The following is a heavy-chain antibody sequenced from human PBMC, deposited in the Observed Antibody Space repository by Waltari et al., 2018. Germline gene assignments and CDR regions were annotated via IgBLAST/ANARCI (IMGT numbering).Heavy chain of an antibody. CDR1: SSYA. Sequence: SSYAMHWVRQAPGKGLEWVAVISYDGSNKYYADSVKGRFTISRDNSKNTLYLQMNSLRAEDTAVYYCARDRSRDWNFFYYGMDVWGQGTTVTVSS. D-gene: IGHD1-1*01. CDR3: ARDRSRDWNFFYYGMDV. CDR2: ISYDGSNK. J-gene: IGHJ6*02. V-gene: IGHV3-30-3*01.